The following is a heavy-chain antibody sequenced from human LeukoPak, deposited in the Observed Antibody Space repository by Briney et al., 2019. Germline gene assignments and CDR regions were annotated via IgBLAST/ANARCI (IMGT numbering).Heavy chain of an antibody. D-gene: IGHD3-3*01. CDR3: AKDYDFWSGYSFDY. J-gene: IGHJ4*02. V-gene: IGHV3-23*01. Sequence: GGSLRLSCAASGFTFSTYDMNWVRQAPGKGLEWVSAISGSGGSTYYADSVKGRFTISRDNSKNTLYLQMNSLRAEDTAVYYCAKDYDFWSGYSFDYWGQGTLVTVSS. CDR2: ISGSGGST. CDR1: GFTFSTYD.